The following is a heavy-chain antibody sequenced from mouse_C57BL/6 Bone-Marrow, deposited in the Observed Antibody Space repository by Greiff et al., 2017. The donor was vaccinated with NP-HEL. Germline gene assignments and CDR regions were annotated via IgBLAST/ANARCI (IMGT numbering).Heavy chain of an antibody. Sequence: VQLKESGGDLVKPGGSLKLSCAASGFTFSSYGMSWVRQTPDKRLEWVATISSGGSYTYYPDSVKGRFTISRDNAKNTLYLQMSSLKSEDTAMYYCARRGYGNSFAYWGQGTLVTVSA. J-gene: IGHJ3*01. D-gene: IGHD2-10*02. CDR1: GFTFSSYG. V-gene: IGHV5-6*01. CDR2: ISSGGSYT. CDR3: ARRGYGNSFAY.